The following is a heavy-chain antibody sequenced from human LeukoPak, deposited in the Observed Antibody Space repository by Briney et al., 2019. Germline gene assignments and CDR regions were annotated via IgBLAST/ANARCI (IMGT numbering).Heavy chain of an antibody. Sequence: ASVKVSCKVSGYTLTELSMHWVRQAPGKGLEWMGGFDPEDGETIYAQKFQGRVTMTEDTSTDTAYMELSSLRSEDTAVYYCATFGQVGANYYYGMDVWGQGTTVTVSS. CDR3: ATFGQVGANYYYGMDV. V-gene: IGHV1-24*01. CDR2: FDPEDGET. D-gene: IGHD1-26*01. J-gene: IGHJ6*02. CDR1: GYTLTELS.